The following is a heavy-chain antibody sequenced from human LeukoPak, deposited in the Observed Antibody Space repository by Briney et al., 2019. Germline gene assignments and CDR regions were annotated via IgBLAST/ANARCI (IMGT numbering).Heavy chain of an antibody. Sequence: GGSLRLSCAASGFSFSSYSFNWVRQAPGKGLEWVSSINTVSSYIYYADSLKGRFTISRDNAKNSVYLQMDSLRAEDSAVYYCARLRRNADSSGFFYYYDYWGQGTLVTVSS. CDR1: GFSFSSYS. J-gene: IGHJ4*02. CDR3: ARLRRNADSSGFFYYYDY. V-gene: IGHV3-21*06. CDR2: INTVSSYI. D-gene: IGHD3-22*01.